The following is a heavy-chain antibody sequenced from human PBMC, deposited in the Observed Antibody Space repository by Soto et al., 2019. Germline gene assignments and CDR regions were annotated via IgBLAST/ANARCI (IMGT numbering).Heavy chain of an antibody. CDR3: ARLSSGWYGESYFDY. CDR1: GGSISSYY. CDR2: IYYSGST. Sequence: SEALSLTCTVSGGSISSYYWSWIRQPPGKGLEWIGYIYYSGSTNYNPSLKSRVTISVDTSKNQFSLKLSSVTAADTAVYYCARLSSGWYGESYFDYWGQRTLVTVSS. J-gene: IGHJ4*02. V-gene: IGHV4-59*01. D-gene: IGHD6-19*01.